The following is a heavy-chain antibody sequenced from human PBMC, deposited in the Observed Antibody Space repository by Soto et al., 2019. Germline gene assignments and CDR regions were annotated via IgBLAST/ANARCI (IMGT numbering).Heavy chain of an antibody. CDR3: AKDLGTGYCTNGVCYRNYFDY. D-gene: IGHD2-8*01. Sequence: GGSLRLSCAASGFTFSSYAMSWVRQAPGKGLEWVSAISGSGGSTYYADSVKGRFTISRDNSKNTLYLQMNSLRAEDTAVYYYAKDLGTGYCTNGVCYRNYFDYWGQGTLVTVSS. CDR1: GFTFSSYA. J-gene: IGHJ4*02. V-gene: IGHV3-23*01. CDR2: ISGSGGST.